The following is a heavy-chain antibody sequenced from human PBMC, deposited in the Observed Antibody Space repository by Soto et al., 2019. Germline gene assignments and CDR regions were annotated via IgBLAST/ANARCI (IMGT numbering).Heavy chain of an antibody. D-gene: IGHD6-13*01. V-gene: IGHV1-18*01. J-gene: IGHJ5*02. CDR1: GYTFTSYG. CDR2: ISAYNGNT. CDR3: ARDFDCSSLGWFDP. Sequence: QVQLVQSGAEGKKPGASVKVSCKASGYTFTSYGMSWVRQATGQGLEWMGWISAYNGNTNYAQKLQGRVTMTTDTSTSTAYMELRSLRSDDTAVDYCARDFDCSSLGWFDPWGQGTLVTVSS.